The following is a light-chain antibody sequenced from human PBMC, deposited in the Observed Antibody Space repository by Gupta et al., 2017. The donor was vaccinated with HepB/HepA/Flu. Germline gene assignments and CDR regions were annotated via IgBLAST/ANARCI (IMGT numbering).Light chain of an antibody. CDR3: QQRSNWPST. CDR2: DAS. CDR1: QSLSSY. V-gene: IGKV3-11*01. Sequence: EIVLTQSPATLSLSPGERATLSCRASQSLSSYLAWYQQKPGQAPRLLIYDASNRATGIPARFSGSGSGTDFTLTISSLEPEDFAVYYCQQRSNWPSTFGQGTXLEI. J-gene: IGKJ5*01.